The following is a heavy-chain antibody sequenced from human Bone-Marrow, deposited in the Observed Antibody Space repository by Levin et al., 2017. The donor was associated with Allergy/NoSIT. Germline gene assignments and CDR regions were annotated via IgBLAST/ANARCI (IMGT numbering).Heavy chain of an antibody. Sequence: RASVKVSCKASGYTFTRYAVHWVRQAPGQGLEWMGWINGGDGHTEYSRTFQGRVIITRDASATTVYMELGSLRPEDTAVYYCARLFSGFGSGALYVDFWGQGTLVTVSS. CDR3: ARLFSGFGSGALYVDF. CDR1: GYTFTRYA. D-gene: IGHD3-16*01. J-gene: IGHJ4*02. V-gene: IGHV1-3*01. CDR2: INGGDGHT.